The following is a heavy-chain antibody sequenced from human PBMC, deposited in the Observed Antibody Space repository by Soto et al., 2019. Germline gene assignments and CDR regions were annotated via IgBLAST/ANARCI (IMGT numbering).Heavy chain of an antibody. V-gene: IGHV1-18*01. D-gene: IGHD6-6*01. CDR1: GYTFTSYG. J-gene: IGHJ6*02. CDR3: AREGEGIAARRVYYYYGMAV. CDR2: ISAYNGNT. Sequence: QVQLVQSGAEVKKPGASVKVSCKASGYTFTSYGISWVRQAPGQGLECMGWISAYNGNTNYAQKLQGRVPMTTDPSTSTAYMELRSLRSDDTAVYYCAREGEGIAARRVYYYYGMAVWGQGTTVTVSS.